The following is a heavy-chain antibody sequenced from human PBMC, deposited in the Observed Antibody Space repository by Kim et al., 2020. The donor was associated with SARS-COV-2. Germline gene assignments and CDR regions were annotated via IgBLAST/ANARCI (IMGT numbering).Heavy chain of an antibody. Sequence: GGSLRLSCAASGFTFSSYGMHWVRQAPGKGLEWVAVIWYDGSNKYYADSVKGRFTISRDNSKNTLYLQMNSLRAEDTAVYYCARDLSDFWSGYYHGEGENWFDPWGQGTLVTVSS. V-gene: IGHV3-33*01. J-gene: IGHJ5*02. CDR3: ARDLSDFWSGYYHGEGENWFDP. CDR1: GFTFSSYG. CDR2: IWYDGSNK. D-gene: IGHD3-3*01.